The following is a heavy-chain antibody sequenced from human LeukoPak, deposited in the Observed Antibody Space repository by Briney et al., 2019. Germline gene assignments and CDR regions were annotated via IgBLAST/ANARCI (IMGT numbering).Heavy chain of an antibody. CDR3: ARMASNAFDI. CDR2: VHYSGST. D-gene: IGHD5-24*01. Sequence: PSETLSLTCTVSGGSISTYYWSWIRQPPGKGLEWVGYVHYSGSTNYNPSLKSRVSISVDTSRNQFSLKMTSLTAADTAVYYCARMASNAFDIWGQGTMVTVSS. V-gene: IGHV4-59*08. J-gene: IGHJ3*02. CDR1: GGSISTYY.